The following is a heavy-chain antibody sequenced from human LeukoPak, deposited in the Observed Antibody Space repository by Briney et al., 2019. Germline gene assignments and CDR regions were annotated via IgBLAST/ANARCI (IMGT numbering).Heavy chain of an antibody. D-gene: IGHD6-13*01. CDR2: IYYSGST. J-gene: IGHJ5*02. V-gene: IGHV4-59*12. CDR3: ARDRASSSWTPGWFDP. CDR1: GGSISSYY. Sequence: SETLSLTCTVSGGSISSYYWSWIRQPPGKGLEWIGYIYYSGSTYYNPSLKSRVTISVDTSKNQFSLKLSSVTAADTAVYYCARDRASSSWTPGWFDPWGQGALVTVSS.